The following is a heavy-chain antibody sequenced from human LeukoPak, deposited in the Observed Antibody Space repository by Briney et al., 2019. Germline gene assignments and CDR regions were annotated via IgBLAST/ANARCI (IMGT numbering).Heavy chain of an antibody. D-gene: IGHD6-19*01. Sequence: GESLKISCKGSGYRFTSYWIGWVRQMPGKGLEWMRIIYPGDSDTRYRPSFQGQVTISVDKSISTAYLQWSSLKASDTATYYCAREAGTGWFDPWGQGTLVTVSS. V-gene: IGHV5-51*01. CDR2: IYPGDSDT. CDR1: GYRFTSYW. J-gene: IGHJ5*02. CDR3: AREAGTGWFDP.